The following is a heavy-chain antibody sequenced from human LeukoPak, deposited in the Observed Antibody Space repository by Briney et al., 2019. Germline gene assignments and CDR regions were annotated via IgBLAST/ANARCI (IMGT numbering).Heavy chain of an antibody. CDR1: GGSISSSSYY. Sequence: SETLSLTCTVSGGSISSSSYYWGWIRQPPGKGLEWIGSIYYSGSTYYNPSLKSRVTISVDTSKNQFSLKLSSVTAADTAVYYCARSLKYSSGPDAFDIWGQGTMVTVSS. V-gene: IGHV4-39*07. CDR2: IYYSGST. J-gene: IGHJ3*02. CDR3: ARSLKYSSGPDAFDI. D-gene: IGHD6-19*01.